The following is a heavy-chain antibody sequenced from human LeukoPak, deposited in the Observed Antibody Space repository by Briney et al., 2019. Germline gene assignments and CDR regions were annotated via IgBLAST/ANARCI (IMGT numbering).Heavy chain of an antibody. CDR3: ARDLLGGLGDSIGSDAFEI. V-gene: IGHV1-46*01. CDR1: GYTFTSYY. Sequence: ASVKVSCKASGYTFTSYYMHWVRQAPGQGLEWMGIINPSGGSTTYAQKFQARVTVTRDTSTNTVYMELSSLRSEDTAVYYWARDLLGGLGDSIGSDAFEIWGQGTMVTVSS. CDR2: INPSGGST. J-gene: IGHJ3*02. D-gene: IGHD3-16*01.